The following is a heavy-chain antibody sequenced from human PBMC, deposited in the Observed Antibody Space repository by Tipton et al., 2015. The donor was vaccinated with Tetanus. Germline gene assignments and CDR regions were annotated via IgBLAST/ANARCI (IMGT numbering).Heavy chain of an antibody. V-gene: IGHV3-21*01. Sequence: SLRLSCAVSGFMFGNYRMNWVRQAPGKGLEWVASISSTSRYIYYADSVKGRFTISRDNTKSSLYLQMNSLRAGDTAVYYCASGSTLGFWGQGPLVTVSS. CDR2: ISSTSRYI. J-gene: IGHJ1*01. CDR3: ASGSTLGF. CDR1: GFMFGNYR. D-gene: IGHD5-12*01.